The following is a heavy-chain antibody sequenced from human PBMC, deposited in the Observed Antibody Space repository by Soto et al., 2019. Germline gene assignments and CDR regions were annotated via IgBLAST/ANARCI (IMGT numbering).Heavy chain of an antibody. J-gene: IGHJ6*03. V-gene: IGHV4-34*01. CDR3: ARGSGYRYYYYYYMDV. Sequence: SETLSLTCAVYGGSFSGYYWSWIRQPPGKGLEWIGEINHSGSTNYNPSLKSRVTISVDTSKNQFSLKLSSETAADTAVYYCARGSGYRYYYYYYMDVWGKGTTVTVSS. CDR1: GGSFSGYY. D-gene: IGHD1-1*01. CDR2: INHSGST.